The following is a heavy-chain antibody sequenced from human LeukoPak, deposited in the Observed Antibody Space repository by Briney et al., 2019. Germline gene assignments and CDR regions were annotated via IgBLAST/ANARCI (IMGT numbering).Heavy chain of an antibody. Sequence: PSETLSLTCTVSGGSISSYYWSWIRQPPGKRLEWIGYVSYSGSTNYNPSLKSRVTISLDTSKNQFSPKLNSVSAADTAVYYCARGNDILTGYYNPVFDYWGQGTLLTVSS. CDR1: GGSISSYY. CDR2: VSYSGST. J-gene: IGHJ4*02. CDR3: ARGNDILTGYYNPVFDY. V-gene: IGHV4-59*01. D-gene: IGHD3-9*01.